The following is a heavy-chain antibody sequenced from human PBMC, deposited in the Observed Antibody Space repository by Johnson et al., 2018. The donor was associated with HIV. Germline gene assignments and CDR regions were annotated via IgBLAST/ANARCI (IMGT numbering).Heavy chain of an antibody. J-gene: IGHJ3*02. CDR1: GFTFRSYG. Sequence: HVQLVESGGGVVQPGRSLRLSCAVSGFTFRSYGMSWVRQAPAKGLQWVAVISYDGSDKDYADSVKGRFTISRDSSKNTLYLQMNSLRAEDTAVYYCAKDQGITMIVVVAGAFDIWCQGTMVTVSS. V-gene: IGHV3-30*18. CDR2: ISYDGSDK. D-gene: IGHD3-22*01. CDR3: AKDQGITMIVVVAGAFDI.